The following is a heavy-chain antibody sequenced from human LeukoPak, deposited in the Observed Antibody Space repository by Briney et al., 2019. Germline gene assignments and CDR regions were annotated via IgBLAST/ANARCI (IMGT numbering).Heavy chain of an antibody. D-gene: IGHD4-11*01. V-gene: IGHV3-21*01. CDR1: GFTFSSYS. J-gene: IGHJ4*02. CDR3: AREAPTVTRDFDY. Sequence: PGGSLRLSCAASGFTFSSYSMNWVRQAPGKGLEWVSSISSSSSYIYYADSVKGRFTISRDNAKNSLYLQMNSLRAEDTAVYYCAREAPTVTRDFDYWGQGTLVTVSS. CDR2: ISSSSSYI.